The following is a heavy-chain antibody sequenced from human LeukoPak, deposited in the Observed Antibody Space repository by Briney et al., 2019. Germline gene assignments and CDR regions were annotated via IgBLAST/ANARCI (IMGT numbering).Heavy chain of an antibody. CDR2: LYSDGNT. Sequence: GGSLRLSCAASVFTVITNDMTWFRQAPGKGLEWISVLYSDGNTKYADSLQGRFTISRDNSKNTLYLEMNSLRPDDTAVYYCARGVEPLAANTLAYWGQGALVTVSS. J-gene: IGHJ4*02. CDR1: VFTVITND. V-gene: IGHV3-53*01. CDR3: ARGVEPLAANTLAY. D-gene: IGHD1-14*01.